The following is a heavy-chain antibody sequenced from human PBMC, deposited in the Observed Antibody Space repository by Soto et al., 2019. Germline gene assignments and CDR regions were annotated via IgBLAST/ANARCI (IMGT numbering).Heavy chain of an antibody. CDR1: GYTFTGYY. CDR3: ARVIQLWSPMGVYYYYYGMDV. J-gene: IGHJ6*02. V-gene: IGHV1-2*02. D-gene: IGHD5-18*01. Sequence: GASVKVSCKASGYTFTGYYMHWVRQAPGQGLEWMGWINPNSGGTNYAQKFQGRVTMTRDTSISTAYMELSRLRSDDTAVYYCARVIQLWSPMGVYYYYYGMDVWGQGTTVTVSS. CDR2: INPNSGGT.